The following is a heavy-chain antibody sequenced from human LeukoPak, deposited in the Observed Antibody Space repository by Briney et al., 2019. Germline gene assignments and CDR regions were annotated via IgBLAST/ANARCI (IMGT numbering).Heavy chain of an antibody. V-gene: IGHV1-2*02. Sequence: AAVKVSCKASGYTFTGYYMHWVRQAPGQGLEWMGWINPNSGGTNYAQKFQGRVTMTRDTSISPAYMALTTLRSDDTAVYYCARDVYIVVVPAAQRGFDYWGQGTLVTVSS. J-gene: IGHJ4*02. D-gene: IGHD2-2*01. CDR1: GYTFTGYY. CDR3: ARDVYIVVVPAAQRGFDY. CDR2: INPNSGGT.